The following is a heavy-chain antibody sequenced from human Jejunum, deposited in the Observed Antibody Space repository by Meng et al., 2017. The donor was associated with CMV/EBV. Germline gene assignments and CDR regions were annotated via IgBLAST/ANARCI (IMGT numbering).Heavy chain of an antibody. Sequence: QVLLVESXXXXXQXXGXXRLSCAASGFTFSSSAMHWVRQPPGKGLEWVSFIAHDGSAKTYTDSVKGRFTISRDDSENTVYLEMNSLRVEDTAVYYCAKDLYYSFDYWGQGTLVTVSS. CDR2: IAHDGSAK. CDR1: GFTFSSSA. V-gene: IGHV3-30*02. J-gene: IGHJ4*02. D-gene: IGHD2-8*01. CDR3: AKDLYYSFDY.